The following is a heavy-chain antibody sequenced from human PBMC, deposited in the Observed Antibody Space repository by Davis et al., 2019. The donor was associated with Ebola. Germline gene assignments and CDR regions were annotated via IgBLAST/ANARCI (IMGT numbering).Heavy chain of an antibody. J-gene: IGHJ1*01. CDR2: LSATGSHS. V-gene: IGHV3-23*01. CDR1: GFTFSTYA. CDR3: ASYIAAAGIQH. Sequence: PGGSLRLSCAASGFTFSTYAMSWVRQAPGKGLEWVSTLSATGSHSYYADSVRGRFTISRDNSKSTLYLQMSSLRDEDTAVYYCASYIAAAGIQHWGQGTLVTVSS. D-gene: IGHD6-13*01.